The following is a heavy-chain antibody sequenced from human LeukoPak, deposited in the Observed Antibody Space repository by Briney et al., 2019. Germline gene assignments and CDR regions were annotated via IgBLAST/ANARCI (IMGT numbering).Heavy chain of an antibody. D-gene: IGHD3-22*01. J-gene: IGHJ4*02. Sequence: SGTLSLTCAVSGGSISSSNWWSWVRQPPGKGLEWIGEIYHSGSTNYNPSLKSRVTISVDTSKNQFSLKLNSVTAADAAVYYCARGQFYHDSTGYSDWGQGTLVTVSS. CDR3: ARGQFYHDSTGYSD. CDR2: IYHSGST. V-gene: IGHV4-4*02. CDR1: GGSISSSNW.